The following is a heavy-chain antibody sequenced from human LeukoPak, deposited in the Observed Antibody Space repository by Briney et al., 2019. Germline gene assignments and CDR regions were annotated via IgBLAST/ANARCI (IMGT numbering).Heavy chain of an antibody. CDR3: ARDSSGYYSFDY. Sequence: PSQTLSLTCTVSGRSISSGGYYWSWIRQHPGKGLEWIGYIYYSGSNYYNPSLKRRVTLSVDTSKNQFSLKLSSVTAEDTAVYYCARDSSGYYSFDYWGQGTLVTASP. CDR1: GRSISSGGYY. J-gene: IGHJ4*02. V-gene: IGHV4-31*03. CDR2: IYYSGSN. D-gene: IGHD3-22*01.